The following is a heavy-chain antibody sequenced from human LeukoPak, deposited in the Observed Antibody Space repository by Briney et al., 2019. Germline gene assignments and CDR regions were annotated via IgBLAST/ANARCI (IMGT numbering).Heavy chain of an antibody. Sequence: ASVKVSCKASGGTFSSYAISWVRQAPGQGLEWMGVIIPIFGTANYAQKFQGRVTITTDESTSTAYMELSSLRSEDTAVYYCARDLTGYYDSSGYFDIWGQGTMVTVSS. CDR1: GGTFSSYA. J-gene: IGHJ3*02. D-gene: IGHD3-22*01. V-gene: IGHV1-69*05. CDR2: IIPIFGTA. CDR3: ARDLTGYYDSSGYFDI.